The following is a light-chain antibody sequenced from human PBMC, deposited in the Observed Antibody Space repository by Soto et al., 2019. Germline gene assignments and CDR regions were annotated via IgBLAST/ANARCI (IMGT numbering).Light chain of an antibody. Sequence: EIVLTQSPGTLSLSPGERATLSCRASQSVASSYLAWYQQKPGQAPRLLIYSASNRATGIPDRFSGSGSGTDLILTISGLEPEDLAVYYCQQGLTFGGGTKVEIK. CDR3: QQGLT. CDR1: QSVASSY. J-gene: IGKJ4*01. V-gene: IGKV3-20*01. CDR2: SAS.